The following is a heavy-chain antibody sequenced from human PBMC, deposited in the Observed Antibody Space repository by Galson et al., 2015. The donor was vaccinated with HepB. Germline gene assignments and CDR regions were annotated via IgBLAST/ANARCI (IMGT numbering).Heavy chain of an antibody. V-gene: IGHV3-23*01. Sequence: SLRLSCAASGFTFNSYAMTWVRQAPGKGLEWVAAISGGGSTSYAESVKGRFTISRDNSKNMVFLQMYSLRAEDTAVYYCAKGDVWGSAALNYGMDVWGQGTTVTVSS. CDR1: GFTFNSYA. CDR3: AKGDVWGSAALNYGMDV. D-gene: IGHD3-16*01. J-gene: IGHJ6*02. CDR2: ISGGGST.